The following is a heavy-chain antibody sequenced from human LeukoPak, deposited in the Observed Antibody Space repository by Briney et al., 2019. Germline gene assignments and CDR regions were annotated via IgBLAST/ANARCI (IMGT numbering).Heavy chain of an antibody. J-gene: IGHJ4*02. V-gene: IGHV3-74*01. D-gene: IGHD2/OR15-2a*01. CDR1: GNDW. CDR3: VSFYETY. Sequence: AGSLRLSCAASGNDWMHWVRQAPGKGLVWVSHINSDGSWTSYADSVKGRFTISKDNAKNTVYLQMNSLRAEDTAVYYCVSFYETYWGRGTLVTVSS. CDR2: INSDGSWT.